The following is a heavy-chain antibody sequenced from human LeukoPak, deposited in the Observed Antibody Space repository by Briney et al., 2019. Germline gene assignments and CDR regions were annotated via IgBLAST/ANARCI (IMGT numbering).Heavy chain of an antibody. V-gene: IGHV1-2*02. CDR3: ARGTVYYYDSNDYYEGDAFDI. CDR1: GYTFTGYY. D-gene: IGHD3-22*01. J-gene: IGHJ3*02. CDR2: INPNSGGT. Sequence: GASVKASCKTSGYTFTGYYLHWVRQAPGQGLEWMGWINPNSGGTNYAQNFQGRVTMTRDTSISTAYMEFSRLRSDDTAVYYCARGTVYYYDSNDYYEGDAFDIWGQGTMVTVSS.